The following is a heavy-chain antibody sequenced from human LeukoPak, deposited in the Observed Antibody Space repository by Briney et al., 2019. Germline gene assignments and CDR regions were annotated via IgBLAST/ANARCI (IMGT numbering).Heavy chain of an antibody. J-gene: IGHJ5*02. D-gene: IGHD2-2*02. CDR3: ARAEYCSSTSCYRRVVGPFDP. Sequence: PSQTLSLTCAVSGVSISSGGYSWSWIRQPPGKGLEWIGYIYHSGSTYYNPSLKSRVTISVDRSKNQFSLKLSSVTAADTAVYYCARAEYCSSTSCYRRVVGPFDPWGQGTLVTVSS. CDR2: IYHSGST. CDR1: GVSISSGGYS. V-gene: IGHV4-30-2*01.